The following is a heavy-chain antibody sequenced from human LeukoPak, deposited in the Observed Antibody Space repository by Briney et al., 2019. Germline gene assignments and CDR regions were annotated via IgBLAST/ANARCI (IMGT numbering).Heavy chain of an antibody. CDR2: ISGSGGST. V-gene: IGHV3-23*01. CDR3: AKYDILNYYYYMDV. J-gene: IGHJ6*03. D-gene: IGHD3-9*01. CDR1: GFTFSSYG. Sequence: WGSLRLSCAASGFTFSSYGMSWVRQAPGKGLEWVSAISGSGGSTYYADSVKGRFTISRDNSKNTLYLQMNSLRAEDTAVYYCAKYDILNYYYYMDVWGKGTTVTVSS.